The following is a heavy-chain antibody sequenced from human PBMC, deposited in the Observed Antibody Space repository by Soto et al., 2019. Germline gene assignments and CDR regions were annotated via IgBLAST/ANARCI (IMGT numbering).Heavy chain of an antibody. CDR2: ISSSGSTT. Sequence: PGGSLRLSCAASGFTFSTYSMNWVRQAPGKGLEWVSYISSSGSTTYYADSVKGRFTISRDNAKNSLYLQMSSLRDEDTAVYYCARVLGVWGQGXTVTVYS. CDR3: ARVLGV. V-gene: IGHV3-48*02. CDR1: GFTFSTYS. J-gene: IGHJ6*02.